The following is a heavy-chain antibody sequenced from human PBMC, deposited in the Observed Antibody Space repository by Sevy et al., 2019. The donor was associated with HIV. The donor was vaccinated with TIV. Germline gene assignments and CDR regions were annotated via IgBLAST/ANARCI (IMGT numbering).Heavy chain of an antibody. J-gene: IGHJ5*02. CDR1: GFTFSSYS. CDR2: ISSSSSYI. D-gene: IGHD3-9*01. V-gene: IGHV3-21*01. CDR3: AREEYYGIPDP. Sequence: GGSLRLSCAASGFTFSSYSMNWVRQAPGKGLEWVSPISSSSSYIYYADSVKGRFTISRDKAKNSLYLQMNSLRAEDTAVYYCAREEYYGIPDPWGQGTLVTVSS.